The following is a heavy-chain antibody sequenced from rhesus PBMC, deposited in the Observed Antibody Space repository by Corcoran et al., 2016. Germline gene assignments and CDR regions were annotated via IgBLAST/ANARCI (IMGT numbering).Heavy chain of an antibody. Sequence: QVQLQESGPGLVKPSATLSLTCAVPGGSVSRSHRWAWIRQPPGKGLEWIGYISGSSGSTYYNPPLKSRVTISTDTSKNQFSLKLSSVTAADTAVYYCARAGYSSWYHFDYWGQGVLVTVSS. CDR1: GGSVSRSHR. CDR2: ISGSSGST. D-gene: IGHD6-13*01. CDR3: ARAGYSSWYHFDY. J-gene: IGHJ4*01. V-gene: IGHV4-65*01.